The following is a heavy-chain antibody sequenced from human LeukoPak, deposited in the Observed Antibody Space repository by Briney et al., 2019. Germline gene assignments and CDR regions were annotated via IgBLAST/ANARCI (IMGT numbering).Heavy chain of an antibody. V-gene: IGHV3-23*01. CDR3: AKDGTGYSTYYFDY. D-gene: IGHD3-22*01. CDR1: GFTFSSYA. J-gene: IGHJ4*02. CDR2: TSGGGGST. Sequence: GGSLRLSCAASGFTFSSYAMSWVRQAPGKGLEWVSATSGGGGSTHYADSVKGRFTISRDNSKNTLYLQMNSLRADDTAVYYCAKDGTGYSTYYFDYWGQGTQVTVSS.